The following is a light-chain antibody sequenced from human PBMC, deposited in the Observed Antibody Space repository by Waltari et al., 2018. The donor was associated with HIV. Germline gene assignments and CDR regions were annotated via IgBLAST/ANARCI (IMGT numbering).Light chain of an antibody. Sequence: DIVMTQSPDSLPVSLGERATINCTSSRTILYSSDNRNYLAWYQQKPRQPPKLLISWASTRESGVHDRFSGSGSGTDFTLTITRLQAEDVALYHCQQYFRIPPTFGGGTKVEIK. J-gene: IGKJ4*01. V-gene: IGKV4-1*01. CDR2: WAS. CDR3: QQYFRIPPT. CDR1: RTILYSSDNRNY.